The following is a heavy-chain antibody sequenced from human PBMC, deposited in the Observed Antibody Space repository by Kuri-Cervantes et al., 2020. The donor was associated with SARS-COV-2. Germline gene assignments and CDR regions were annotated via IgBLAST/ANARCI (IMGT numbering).Heavy chain of an antibody. CDR1: GGSISSGGYY. V-gene: IGHV4-31*01. D-gene: IGHD3-10*01. CDR2: IYYSGST. CDR3: ARGRVLLWFGELFHDYYYGMDV. Sequence: SETLSLTCTVSGGSISSGGYYWSWILQHPGKGLEWIGYIYYSGSTYYNPSLKSLVTISVDTSKNQFSLKLSSVTAADTAVYYCARGRVLLWFGELFHDYYYGMDVWGQGTTVTVSS. J-gene: IGHJ6*02.